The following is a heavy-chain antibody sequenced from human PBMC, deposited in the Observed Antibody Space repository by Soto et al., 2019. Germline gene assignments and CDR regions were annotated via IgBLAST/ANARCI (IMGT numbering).Heavy chain of an antibody. J-gene: IGHJ6*03. V-gene: IGHV4-39*01. D-gene: IGHD3-10*01. CDR3: ARQYGSGSYNLGPNYYMDV. CDR2: IYYSGST. CDR1: GGSISSSSYY. Sequence: PSETLSLTCTVSGGSISSSSYYWGWIRQPPGKGLEWIGSIYYSGSTYYNPSLKSRVTISVDTSKNQFSLKLSSVTAADTAVYYCARQYGSGSYNLGPNYYMDVRGKGTTVTVSS.